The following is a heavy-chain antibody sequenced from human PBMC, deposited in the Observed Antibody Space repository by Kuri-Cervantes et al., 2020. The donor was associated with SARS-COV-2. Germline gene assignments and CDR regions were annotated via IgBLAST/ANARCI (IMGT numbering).Heavy chain of an antibody. D-gene: IGHD3-22*01. Sequence: GSLRLSCAVYGGSFSGYYWSWIRQPPGKGLEWIGEINHSESTNYNPSLKSRVTISVDTSKNQFSLKLSSVTAADTAVYYCALVAVYYDSSGYYYWFDPWGQGTLVTVSS. J-gene: IGHJ5*02. CDR2: INHSEST. V-gene: IGHV4-34*01. CDR1: GGSFSGYY. CDR3: ALVAVYYDSSGYYYWFDP.